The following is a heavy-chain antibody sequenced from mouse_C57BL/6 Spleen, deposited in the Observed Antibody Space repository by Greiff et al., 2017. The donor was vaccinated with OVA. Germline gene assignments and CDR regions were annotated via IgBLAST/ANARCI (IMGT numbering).Heavy chain of an antibody. D-gene: IGHD3-1*01. CDR1: GFSFTSYA. J-gene: IGHJ4*01. CDR2: IWTGGGT. CDR3: ARNSGAMDY. V-gene: IGHV2-9-1*01. Sequence: VQVVESGPGLVAPSQSLSITCTVSGFSFTSYAISWVRQPPGKGLEWLGVIWTGGGTNYNSALKSRLSISKDNSKIQVFLKMNSLQSDDTARYYCARNSGAMDYWGQGTSVTVSA.